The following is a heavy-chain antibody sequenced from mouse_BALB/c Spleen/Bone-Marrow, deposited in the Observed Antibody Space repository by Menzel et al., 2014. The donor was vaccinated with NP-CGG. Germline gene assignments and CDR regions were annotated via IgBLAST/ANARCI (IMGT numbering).Heavy chain of an antibody. CDR1: GYTFTRYW. J-gene: IGHJ4*01. CDR3: ARGDSYGKGGAMDY. CDR2: INPSTGYT. D-gene: IGHD1-1*01. V-gene: IGHV1-7*01. Sequence: LAESGAELAKPGASVKMSCKASGYTFTRYWIHWVKPGPGQGLEWIGYINPSTGYTEYNQKFKDKATSTADKSSSTAYMQLSSLTSEDSAVYYCARGDSYGKGGAMDYWGQGTSVTVSS.